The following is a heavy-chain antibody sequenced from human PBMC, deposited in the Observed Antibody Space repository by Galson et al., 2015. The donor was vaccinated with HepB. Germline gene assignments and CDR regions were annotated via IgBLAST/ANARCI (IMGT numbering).Heavy chain of an antibody. CDR1: GYTFTSYG. CDR2: ISAYNGNT. J-gene: IGHJ4*02. Sequence: SVKVSCKASGYTFTSYGISWVRQAPGQGLEWMGWISAYNGNTNYAQKLQGRVTMTTDTSTSTAYMELRSLRSDDTAVYYCARERGDIVGATIDFDYWGQGTLVTVSS. CDR3: ARERGDIVGATIDFDY. D-gene: IGHD1-26*01. V-gene: IGHV1-18*01.